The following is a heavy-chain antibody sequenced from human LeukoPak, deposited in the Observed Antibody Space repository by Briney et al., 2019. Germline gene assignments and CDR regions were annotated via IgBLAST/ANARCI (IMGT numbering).Heavy chain of an antibody. CDR1: GFTFSSYA. CDR2: ISGSGGNT. Sequence: GGSLRLSCAASGFTFSSYAMSWVRQAPGKGLEWVSGISGSGGNTYYADSVKGRFSISRDNSKNTLFLQMNSLRAEDTAVYYCAKLLNYGGNSDYFDYWGQGTQVTVSS. J-gene: IGHJ4*02. CDR3: AKLLNYGGNSDYFDY. D-gene: IGHD4-23*01. V-gene: IGHV3-23*01.